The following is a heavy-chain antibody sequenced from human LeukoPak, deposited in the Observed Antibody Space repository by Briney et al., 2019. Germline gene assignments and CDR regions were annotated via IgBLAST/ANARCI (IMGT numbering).Heavy chain of an antibody. D-gene: IGHD1-1*01. Sequence: ASVNVSCKAFGYTFGPSSITWVRQAPGQRLEWMGWISPNNGNTHYAQGVQGRVTMTTDTSRSTAYMELRSLRSDDTAVYYCTRVRNSNNWWGPFDIWGQGTMVTVSS. J-gene: IGHJ3*02. V-gene: IGHV1-18*01. CDR1: GYTFGPSS. CDR3: TRVRNSNNWWGPFDI. CDR2: ISPNNGNT.